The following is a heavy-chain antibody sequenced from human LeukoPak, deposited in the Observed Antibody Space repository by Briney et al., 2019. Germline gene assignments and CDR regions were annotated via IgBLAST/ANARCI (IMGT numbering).Heavy chain of an antibody. J-gene: IGHJ4*02. V-gene: IGHV1-18*01. CDR3: ALGDILTGYWAEYFFY. CDR2: IYGYNGNT. Sequence: ASVKVSCTTSGYTFTTYGLSWVRQAPGQGLERMGWIYGYNGNTNYAPKFQDRVTMTTDTSTRTAYMELNNLRSDATAVYYCALGDILTGYWAEYFFYWGQGTLVAVSS. D-gene: IGHD3-9*01. CDR1: GYTFTTYG.